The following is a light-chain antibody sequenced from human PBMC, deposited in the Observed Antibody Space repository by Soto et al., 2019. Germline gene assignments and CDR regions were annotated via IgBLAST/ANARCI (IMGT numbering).Light chain of an antibody. Sequence: EIVMTQSPATLSVSPGEGATLSCRASQSVRTNLAWYQQKPGQAPRLLIYGASTRATGIPARFSGSGSGPEFTLTISSLQSVDFAVYYCQQYNIWPLSFGPGTKVDIK. V-gene: IGKV3-15*01. CDR2: GAS. CDR1: QSVRTN. CDR3: QQYNIWPLS. J-gene: IGKJ3*01.